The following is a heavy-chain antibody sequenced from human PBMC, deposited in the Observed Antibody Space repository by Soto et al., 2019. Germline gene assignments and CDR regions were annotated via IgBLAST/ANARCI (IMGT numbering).Heavy chain of an antibody. J-gene: IGHJ4*02. D-gene: IGHD3-22*01. V-gene: IGHV4-31*03. CDR2: IYYSGST. CDR1: GGSISSGGYY. CDR3: ARGEGEVVITNYFDY. Sequence: SETLSLTCTVSGGSISSGGYYWSWIRQHPGKGLEWIGYIYYSGSTYYNPSLKSRVTISVDTSKNQFSLKLSSVTAADTAVYYCARGEGEVVITNYFDYWGQGTLVTVSS.